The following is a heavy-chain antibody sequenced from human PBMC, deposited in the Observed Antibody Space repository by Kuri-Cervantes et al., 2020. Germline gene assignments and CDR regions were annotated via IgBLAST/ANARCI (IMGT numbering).Heavy chain of an antibody. CDR2: IKQDGSEK. CDR1: GFSFSSYW. V-gene: IGHV3-7*02. J-gene: IGHJ4*02. Sequence: GESQKISCAASGFSFSSYWMSWVRQAPGKGLEWVANIKQDGSEKYYVDSVKGRFTISRDNAKNSLYLQMNSLRAEDTAVYYCARVEVVVVAATRQISHHAFDYWGQGTLVTVSS. D-gene: IGHD2-15*01. CDR3: ARVEVVVVAATRQISHHAFDY.